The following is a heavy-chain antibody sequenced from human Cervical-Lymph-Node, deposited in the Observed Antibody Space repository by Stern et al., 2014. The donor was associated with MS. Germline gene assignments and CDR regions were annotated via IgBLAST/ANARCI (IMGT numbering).Heavy chain of an antibody. CDR1: GFTFSSYG. D-gene: IGHD2-8*01. Sequence: DQLVESGGAVVQPGRSLRLSCAASGFTFSSYGMHWVRQAPGKGLAWGTVISYDGNHKYYAASVKGRFTISRDNSKNTLHLQMNSVTPDDTAIYYCARDYEDTSMLFDHWGQGTLVTVSS. CDR2: ISYDGNHK. CDR3: ARDYEDTSMLFDH. J-gene: IGHJ4*02. V-gene: IGHV3-30*03.